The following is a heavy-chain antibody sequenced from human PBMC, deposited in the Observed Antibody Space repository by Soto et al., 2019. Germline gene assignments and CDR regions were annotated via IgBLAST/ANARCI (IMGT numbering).Heavy chain of an antibody. CDR2: VHQSGRT. CDR1: GASISNEKW. CDR3: TFSLGSAALDY. V-gene: IGHV4-4*02. Sequence: VQLQESGPGLVEPSGTLSLTCGVSGASISNEKWWSWVRQAPGKGLEWIGEVHQSGRTSYNPSLKSRVTMSVDTSKNQFSLNMDSLTAADTAVYYCTFSLGSAALDYWGRGTLVTVSS. D-gene: IGHD6-13*01. J-gene: IGHJ4*02.